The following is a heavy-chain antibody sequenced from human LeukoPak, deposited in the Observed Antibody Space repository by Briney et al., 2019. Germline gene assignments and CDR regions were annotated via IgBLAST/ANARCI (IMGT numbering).Heavy chain of an antibody. CDR1: GFTFSSYA. CDR3: ARGPAGSVPLYCTNGVCHFDY. J-gene: IGHJ4*02. Sequence: PGGSLRLSCAASGFTFSSYAMHWVRQAPGKGLEWVAVISYDGSNKYYADSVKGRFTISRDNSKNTLYLQMNSLRAEDTAVYYCARGPAGSVPLYCTNGVCHFDYWGQGTLVTVSS. D-gene: IGHD2-8*01. V-gene: IGHV3-30*14. CDR2: ISYDGSNK.